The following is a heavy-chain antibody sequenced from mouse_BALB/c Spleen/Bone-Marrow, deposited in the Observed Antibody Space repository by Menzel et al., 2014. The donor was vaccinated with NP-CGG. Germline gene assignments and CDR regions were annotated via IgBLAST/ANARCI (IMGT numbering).Heavy chain of an antibody. V-gene: IGHV1-4*02. CDR1: GYTFTSYT. CDR3: ARSNGNYVLAY. Sequence: VQLVESGAELARPGASVKMSCKASGYTFTSYTIQWVKRRPGQGLEWVGYIVPSSGYTEYNQKFKDKTTLTADKSSSTAYMQLSSLTSEDSAVYYCARSNGNYVLAYWGQGTLVTVSA. J-gene: IGHJ3*01. CDR2: IVPSSGYT. D-gene: IGHD2-1*01.